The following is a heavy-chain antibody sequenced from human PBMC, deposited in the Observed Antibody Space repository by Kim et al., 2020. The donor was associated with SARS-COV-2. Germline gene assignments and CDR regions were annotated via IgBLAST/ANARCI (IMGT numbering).Heavy chain of an antibody. J-gene: IGHJ3*02. CDR1: GGSISSGGYY. CDR2: IYYSGST. CDR3: AREVRTSPYDSSGYYYDAFDI. Sequence: SETLSLTCTVSGGSISSGGYYWSWIRQHPGKGLEWIGYIYYSGSTYYNPSLKSRVTISVDTSKNQFSLKLSSVTAADTAVYYCAREVRTSPYDSSGYYYDAFDIWGQGTMVTVSS. D-gene: IGHD3-22*01. V-gene: IGHV4-31*03.